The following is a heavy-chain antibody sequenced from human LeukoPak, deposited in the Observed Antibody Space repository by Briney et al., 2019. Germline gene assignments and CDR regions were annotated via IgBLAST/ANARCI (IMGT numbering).Heavy chain of an antibody. D-gene: IGHD6-19*01. J-gene: IGHJ5*02. V-gene: IGHV3-23*01. CDR1: GFSFSSYA. CDR3: AKGSGSGWYGWFAP. Sequence: GGSLRLSCAASGFSFSSYAMSWVRQAPGKGLEWVSFISGFGADTYYPDSVKGRFTISRDNSKNTFYLQMNSLRAEDTAVYSCAKGSGSGWYGWFAPWGQGTLVTVSS. CDR2: ISGFGADT.